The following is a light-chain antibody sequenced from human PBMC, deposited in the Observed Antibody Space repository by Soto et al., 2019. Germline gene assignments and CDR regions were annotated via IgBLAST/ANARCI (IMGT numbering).Light chain of an antibody. J-gene: IGLJ2*01. CDR3: SSYTRSTTLNVL. V-gene: IGLV2-14*01. CDR1: SSDVGGYKY. Sequence: QSVLTQPASVSGSHGQSITISCTGTSSDVGGYKYVSWYQQHPGKVPKLLIYEVSNRPSGVSNRFSGSKSGNTASLTISGLQAEDEAVYYCSSYTRSTTLNVLFGGGTQLTVL. CDR2: EVS.